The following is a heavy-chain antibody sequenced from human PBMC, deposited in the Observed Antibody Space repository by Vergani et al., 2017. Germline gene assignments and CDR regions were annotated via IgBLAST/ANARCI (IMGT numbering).Heavy chain of an antibody. CDR1: GDSINNGNYS. V-gene: IGHV4-39*01. CDR2: VYYNGST. D-gene: IGHD4-17*01. Sequence: QLQLQESGPGLVKPSETLSLTCIVSGDSINNGNYSWGWIRQPPGKGLEWIGSVYYNGSTYYNPSLKSRVTTSVDASKNQFSLKLCSVTAADTAVYYCARFPSTVTRGFDYWGQGTLVTVSS. J-gene: IGHJ4*02. CDR3: ARFPSTVTRGFDY.